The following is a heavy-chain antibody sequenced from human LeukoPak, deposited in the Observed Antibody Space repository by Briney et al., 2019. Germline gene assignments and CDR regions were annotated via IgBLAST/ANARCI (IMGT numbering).Heavy chain of an antibody. CDR2: ISWDGGST. J-gene: IGHJ4*02. V-gene: IGHV3-43D*03. CDR3: ARDPRTVRI. D-gene: IGHD1-1*01. Sequence: WVRQAPRKELKWVSLISWDGGSTYYADSVKGRFTISRDNAKNLLYLQMDSLRVEATAIYYCARDPRTVRIWGQGTLVTVSS.